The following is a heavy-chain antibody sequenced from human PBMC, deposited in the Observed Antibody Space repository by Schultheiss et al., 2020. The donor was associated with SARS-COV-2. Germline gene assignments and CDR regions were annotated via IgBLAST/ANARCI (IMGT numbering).Heavy chain of an antibody. CDR1: GYTFTRYG. Sequence: SVKVSCKASGYTFTRYGISWVRQAPGQGLEWMGGIIPIFGTANYAQKFQGRVTITADKSTSTAYMELSSLRSEDTAVYYCARFPTWGTVATGPFDYWGQVTLVTVSS. J-gene: IGHJ4*02. D-gene: IGHD4-23*01. CDR2: IIPIFGTA. V-gene: IGHV1-69*06. CDR3: ARFPTWGTVATGPFDY.